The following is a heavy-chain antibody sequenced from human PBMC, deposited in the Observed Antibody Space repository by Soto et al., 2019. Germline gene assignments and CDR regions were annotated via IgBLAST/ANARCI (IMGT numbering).Heavy chain of an antibody. CDR2: IYHSGSA. D-gene: IGHD3-9*01. V-gene: IGHV4-30-2*01. CDR1: GGSSSSGGYS. J-gene: IGHJ4*02. Sequence: SETLSLTCAVAGGSSSSGGYSWSWIRQPPGKGLEWIGYIYHSGSAIYTPSLKSRVTLSLDESKNEFSLNVDSVTAADTAVYYCARSVILTGGSYKGLIRLHYFDTWGPGTLVTVSS. CDR3: ARSVILTGGSYKGLIRLHYFDT.